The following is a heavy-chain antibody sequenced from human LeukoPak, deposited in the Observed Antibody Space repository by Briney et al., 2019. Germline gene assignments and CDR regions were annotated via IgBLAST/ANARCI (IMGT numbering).Heavy chain of an antibody. V-gene: IGHV3-48*04. J-gene: IGHJ4*02. D-gene: IGHD6-19*01. CDR3: AKDNRRHYTSGPNPDSLH. CDR2: ISSSSSPI. Sequence: TGGSLRLSCAASGFTFSSYSVNWVRQAPGKGLEWVSYISSSSSPIYYADSVKGRFTISRDNAKNSLYLQMNSLRVEDTAFYYCAKDNRRHYTSGPNPDSLHWGQGALVTVSS. CDR1: GFTFSSYS.